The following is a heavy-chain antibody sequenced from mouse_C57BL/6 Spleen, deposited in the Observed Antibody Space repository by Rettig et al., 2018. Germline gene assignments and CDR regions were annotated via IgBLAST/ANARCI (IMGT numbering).Heavy chain of an antibody. D-gene: IGHD4-1*01. Sequence: VKKRPGQGLEWIGNINPSNGGTNYNEKFKSKATLTVDKSSSTAYMQLSSLTSEDSAVYYCARWDWERAMDYWGQGTSVTVSS. V-gene: IGHV1-53*01. CDR2: INPSNGGT. J-gene: IGHJ4*01. CDR3: ARWDWERAMDY.